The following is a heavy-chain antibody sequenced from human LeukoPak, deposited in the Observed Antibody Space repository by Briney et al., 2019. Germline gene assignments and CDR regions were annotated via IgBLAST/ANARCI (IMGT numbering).Heavy chain of an antibody. D-gene: IGHD5-12*01. CDR1: GGTFSSYA. J-gene: IGHJ4*02. CDR3: ARGNSGYDYGRYYFDY. V-gene: IGHV1-69*04. Sequence: SVKVSCKASGGTFSSYAISWVRQAPGQGLERMGRIIPILGIANYAQKFQGRVTITADKSTSTAYMELSSLRSEDTAVYYCARGNSGYDYGRYYFDYWGQGTLVTVSS. CDR2: IIPILGIA.